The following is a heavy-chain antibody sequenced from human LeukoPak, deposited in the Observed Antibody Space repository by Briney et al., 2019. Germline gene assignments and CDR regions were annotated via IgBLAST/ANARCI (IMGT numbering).Heavy chain of an antibody. J-gene: IGHJ4*02. D-gene: IGHD1-1*01. V-gene: IGHV1-2*02. Sequence: ASVKVSCKASGYTFTSYYIHWVRQAPGRGPEWMGWINPKSGDSYYAQKFRGRVTMTRDTSITTAYMELGRLTSDDTAVYSCARGSYGTDNWNDQDQFDYWGQGTLVTVSS. CDR3: ARGSYGTDNWNDQDQFDY. CDR2: INPKSGDS. CDR1: GYTFTSYY.